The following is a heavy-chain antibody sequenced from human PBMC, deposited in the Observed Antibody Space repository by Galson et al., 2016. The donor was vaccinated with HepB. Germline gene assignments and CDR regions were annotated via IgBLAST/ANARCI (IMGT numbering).Heavy chain of an antibody. CDR1: GFNFRSYE. J-gene: IGHJ3*01. CDR2: ILFDGSQN. V-gene: IGHV3-7*04. D-gene: IGHD6-13*01. CDR3: ARDPGFAAAAHAFDL. Sequence: SLRLSCAASGFNFRSYEMTWVRQAPGKGLEWVANILFDGSQNHYLDSVKGRFTISRDNAKKSLYLQMSNLGVEDTAVYYCARDPGFAAAAHAFDLWGQGTTVTFSS.